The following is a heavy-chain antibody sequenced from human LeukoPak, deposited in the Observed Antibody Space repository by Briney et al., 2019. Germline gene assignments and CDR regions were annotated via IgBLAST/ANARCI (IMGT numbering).Heavy chain of an antibody. V-gene: IGHV4-38-2*01. CDR3: ARHAIDIVVVPAASNWFDP. D-gene: IGHD2-2*01. Sequence: SETLSLXCAVSGYSSSSGYYWGWIRQPPGKGLEWIGSIYHSGSTYYNPSLKSRVTISVDTSKNQFSLKLSSVTAADTAVYYCARHAIDIVVVPAASNWFDPWGQGTLVTVSS. J-gene: IGHJ5*02. CDR1: GYSSSSGYY. CDR2: IYHSGST.